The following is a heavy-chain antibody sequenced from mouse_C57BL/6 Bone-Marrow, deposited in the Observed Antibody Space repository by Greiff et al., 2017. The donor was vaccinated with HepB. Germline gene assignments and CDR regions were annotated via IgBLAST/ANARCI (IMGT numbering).Heavy chain of an antibody. CDR3: TKGTVVATLEYYFDY. V-gene: IGHV5-9-1*02. D-gene: IGHD1-1*01. CDR2: ISSGGDYI. CDR1: GFTFSSYA. J-gene: IGHJ2*01. Sequence: EVMLVESGEGLVKPGGSLKLSCAASGFTFSSYAMSWVRQTPEKRLEWVAYISSGGDYIYYADTVKGRFTISRDNARNTLYLQMSSLKSEDTAMYYCTKGTVVATLEYYFDYWGQGTTLTVSS.